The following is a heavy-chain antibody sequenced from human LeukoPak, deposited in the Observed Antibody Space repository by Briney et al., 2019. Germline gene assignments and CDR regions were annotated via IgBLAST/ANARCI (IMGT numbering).Heavy chain of an antibody. CDR3: ASQLEAPGAYYFDY. J-gene: IGHJ4*02. CDR1: GGSISSSSYY. Sequence: SETLSLTCTVSGGSISSSSYYWGWIRQPPGKGLEWIGSIYYSGSTYYNPSLKSRVTISVDTSKNQFSLKLSSVTAADTAVYYCASQLEAPGAYYFDYWGQGTLVTVSS. D-gene: IGHD3-10*01. V-gene: IGHV4-39*07. CDR2: IYYSGST.